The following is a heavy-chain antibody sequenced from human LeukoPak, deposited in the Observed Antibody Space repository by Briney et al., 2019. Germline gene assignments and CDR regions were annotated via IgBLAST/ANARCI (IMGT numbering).Heavy chain of an antibody. D-gene: IGHD5-18*01. CDR3: ARADTAMVFDY. V-gene: IGHV4-30-2*01. Sequence: SETLSLTCAVSGGSISSGGYSWSWIRQPPGKGLEWIGYTYHSGSTYYNPSLKSRVTISVDRSKNQFSLKLSSVTAADTAVYYCARADTAMVFDYWGQGTLVTVSS. J-gene: IGHJ4*02. CDR1: GGSISSGGYS. CDR2: TYHSGST.